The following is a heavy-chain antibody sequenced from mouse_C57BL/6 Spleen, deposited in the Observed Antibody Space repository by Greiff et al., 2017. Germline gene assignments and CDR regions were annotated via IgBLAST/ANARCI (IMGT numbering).Heavy chain of an antibody. Sequence: DVMLVESEGGLVQPGSSMKLSCTASGFTFSDYYMAWVRQVPEKGLEWVANINYDGSSTYYLDSLKSRFIISRDNAKNILYLQMSSLKSEDTATYYCARVATRRAMDYWGQGTSVTVSS. CDR2: INYDGSST. CDR3: ARVATRRAMDY. J-gene: IGHJ4*01. V-gene: IGHV5-16*01. D-gene: IGHD1-1*01. CDR1: GFTFSDYY.